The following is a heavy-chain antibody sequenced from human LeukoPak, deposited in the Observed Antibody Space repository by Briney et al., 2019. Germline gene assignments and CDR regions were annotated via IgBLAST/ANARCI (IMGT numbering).Heavy chain of an antibody. CDR3: ARERYYDSSGYYYYYYYYMDV. J-gene: IGHJ6*03. CDR2: IYYSGST. CDR1: GGSINSYY. V-gene: IGHV4-59*12. D-gene: IGHD3-22*01. Sequence: SETLSLTRTVSGGSINSYYWSWLRQPPGKGLEWIGYIYYSGSTNYNPSLKSRVTISVDTSKNQFSLKLSSVTAADTAVYYCARERYYDSSGYYYYYYYYMDVWGKGTTVTISS.